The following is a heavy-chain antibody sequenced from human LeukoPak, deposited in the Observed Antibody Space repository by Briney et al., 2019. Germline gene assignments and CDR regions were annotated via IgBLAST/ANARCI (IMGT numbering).Heavy chain of an antibody. J-gene: IGHJ4*02. CDR1: GGTFSNYA. CDR3: ARASSDDTAMATPFAY. V-gene: IGHV1-69*06. CDR2: TTPIFGTA. D-gene: IGHD5-18*01. Sequence: SVKVSCKASGGTFSNYAINWVRQAPGQGLEWMGGTTPIFGTANYLQKFQGRVTITADKSTSTAYMELSRLRSEDTAIYYCARASSDDTAMATPFAYWGQGTLVTVSS.